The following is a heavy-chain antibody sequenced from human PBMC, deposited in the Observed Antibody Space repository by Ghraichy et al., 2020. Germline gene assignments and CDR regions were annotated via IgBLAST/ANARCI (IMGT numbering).Heavy chain of an antibody. CDR2: IYYSGST. Sequence: SETLSLTCTVSGGSISSYYWSWIRQPPGKGLEWIGYIYYSGSTNYNPSLKSRVTISVDTSKNQFSLKLSSVTAADTAVYYCARDHPGDYVWFDPWGQGTLVTVSS. J-gene: IGHJ5*02. D-gene: IGHD4-17*01. CDR1: GGSISSYY. CDR3: ARDHPGDYVWFDP. V-gene: IGHV4-59*01.